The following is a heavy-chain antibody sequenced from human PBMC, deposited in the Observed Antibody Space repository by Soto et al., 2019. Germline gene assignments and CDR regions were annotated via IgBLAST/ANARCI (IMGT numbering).Heavy chain of an antibody. D-gene: IGHD6-19*01. CDR1: GYTFSSYD. CDR3: ATSGGGWYLY. Sequence: QVQLVQSGAEVKKPGASVKVSCKASGYTFSSYDINWVRQATGQGLEWMGWLNPNSGDTGYAQKFQGRVTLTRNTSINTAYIELNSLTSDDTAVYYCATSGGGWYLYWGQGTLVTLSS. J-gene: IGHJ4*02. V-gene: IGHV1-8*01. CDR2: LNPNSGDT.